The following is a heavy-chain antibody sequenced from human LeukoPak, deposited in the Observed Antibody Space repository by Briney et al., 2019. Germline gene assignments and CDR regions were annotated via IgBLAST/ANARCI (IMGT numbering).Heavy chain of an antibody. CDR3: AKQLGYCSDGSCYFPY. J-gene: IGHJ4*02. Sequence: GGSLRLSCAASGFTFSSYSMNWVRQAPGKGLEWVSYIGSSGTTIYYADSVQGRFTISRDNSKSTLCLQMNSLRAEDTAVYYCAKQLGYCSDGSCYFPYWGQGTLVTVSS. CDR1: GFTFSSYS. V-gene: IGHV3-48*01. D-gene: IGHD2-15*01. CDR2: IGSSGTTI.